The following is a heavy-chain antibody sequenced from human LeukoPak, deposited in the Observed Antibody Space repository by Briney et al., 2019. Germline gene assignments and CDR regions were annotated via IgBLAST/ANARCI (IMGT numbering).Heavy chain of an antibody. CDR1: GGSISSYY. V-gene: IGHV4-59*08. Sequence: TSETLSLTCTVSGGSISSYYWSWIRQPPGKGLEWVGFIYYSGSTNYHPSLKSGVTISVDTSKNQFSLKLSSVTAADTAVYYCARHGSAPKYYDDSSGYSRWFDPWGQGTLVTVSS. CDR2: IYYSGST. CDR3: ARHGSAPKYYDDSSGYSRWFDP. J-gene: IGHJ5*02. D-gene: IGHD3-22*01.